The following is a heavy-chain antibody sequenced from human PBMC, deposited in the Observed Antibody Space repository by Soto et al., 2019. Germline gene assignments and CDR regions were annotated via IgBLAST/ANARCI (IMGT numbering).Heavy chain of an antibody. V-gene: IGHV1-8*01. Sequence: QVQLVQSGAEVKKPGASVKVSCKASGYTFTSYDLNWVRQVTGQGLEWMGWMNPNSDNTDYAQKFQGRVTLTRNTSISTAYMELSSLRSEDTAVYYCARPTRSGYSGAWSPFDYWGQGSLVTVSS. CDR2: MNPNSDNT. CDR1: GYTFTSYD. J-gene: IGHJ4*02. D-gene: IGHD6-19*01. CDR3: ARPTRSGYSGAWSPFDY.